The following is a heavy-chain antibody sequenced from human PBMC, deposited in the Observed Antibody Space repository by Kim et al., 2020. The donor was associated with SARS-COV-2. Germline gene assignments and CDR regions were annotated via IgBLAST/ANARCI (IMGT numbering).Heavy chain of an antibody. J-gene: IGHJ4*02. Sequence: ASVKVSCKASGYTFTSYYMHWVRQAPGQGLEWMGIINPSGGSTSYAQKFQGRVTMTRDTSTSTVYMELSSLRSEDTAVYYCARNGEDIVATIVGGTFDYGAREPWSPSPQ. CDR1: GYTFTSYY. CDR3: ARNGEDIVATIVGGTFD. CDR2: INPSGGST. V-gene: IGHV1-46*01. D-gene: IGHD5-12*01.